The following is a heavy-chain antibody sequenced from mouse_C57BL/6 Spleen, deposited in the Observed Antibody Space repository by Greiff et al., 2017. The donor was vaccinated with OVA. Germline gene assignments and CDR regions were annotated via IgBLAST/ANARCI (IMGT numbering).Heavy chain of an antibody. Sequence: VQLQQSGPELVKPGASVKISCKASGYSFTDYNMNWVKQSNGKSLEWIGVINPNYGTTSYNQKFKGKATLTVDQSSSTAYMQLNSLTSEDSAVDYCAKEIYYDSIRYFDVWGTGTTVTVSS. CDR1: GYSFTDYN. V-gene: IGHV1-39*01. J-gene: IGHJ1*03. CDR2: INPNYGTT. CDR3: AKEIYYDSIRYFDV. D-gene: IGHD1-1*01.